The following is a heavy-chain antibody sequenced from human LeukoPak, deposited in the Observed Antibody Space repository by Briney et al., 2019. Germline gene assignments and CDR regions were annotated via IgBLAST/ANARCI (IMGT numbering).Heavy chain of an antibody. CDR3: ASKRGFDY. CDR2: IYYSGST. CDR1: GGSISSYY. Sequence: PSETLSLTCTVSGGSISSYYWIWIRQPPGKGLEWIGYIYYSGSTNYNPSLKSRVTISVDTSKNQFSLKLSSVTAADTAVYYCASKRGFDYWGQGTLVTVSS. V-gene: IGHV4-59*08. J-gene: IGHJ4*02.